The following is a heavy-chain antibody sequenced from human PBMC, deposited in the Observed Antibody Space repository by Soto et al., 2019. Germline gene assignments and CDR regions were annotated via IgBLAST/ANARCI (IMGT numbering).Heavy chain of an antibody. CDR2: ISDTGIT. Sequence: QLQLQESGPGLVRPSETLSLTCTVSGDSIINSDYSWGWIRQSPGKGLEWIGTISDTGITFYDPSHKRRFSVSVDTSKNQFSRRLNSVTAADTAVYYCTRQARRRAWSDFDHWGQGILVTVSS. CDR1: GDSIINSDYS. CDR3: TRQARRRAWSDFDH. D-gene: IGHD2-8*02. V-gene: IGHV4-39*01. J-gene: IGHJ4*02.